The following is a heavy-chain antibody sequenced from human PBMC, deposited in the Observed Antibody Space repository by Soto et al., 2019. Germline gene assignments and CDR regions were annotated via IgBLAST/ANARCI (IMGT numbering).Heavy chain of an antibody. CDR1: GGSISSGGYS. J-gene: IGHJ5*02. CDR3: ARVPDR. V-gene: IGHV4-30-2*01. D-gene: IGHD2-2*01. CDR2: IYHSGST. Sequence: LSLTCAVSGGSISSGGYSWSWIRQPPGKGLEWIGYIYHSGSTYYNPSLKGRVTISVDRSKNQFSLKLSSVTAADTAVYYCARVPDRWGQGTLVTVSS.